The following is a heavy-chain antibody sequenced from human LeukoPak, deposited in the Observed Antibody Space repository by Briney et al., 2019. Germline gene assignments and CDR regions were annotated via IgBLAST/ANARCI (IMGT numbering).Heavy chain of an antibody. CDR2: IWYDGSNK. J-gene: IGHJ5*02. CDR3: AKASSPQWLLRADWFDP. CDR1: GFTFSSYG. D-gene: IGHD6-19*01. V-gene: IGHV3-33*06. Sequence: GRSLRLSCAASGFTFSSYGMPWVRQAPGKGLEWVAVIWYDGSNKYYADSVKGRFTISRDNSKNTLYLQMNSLRAEDTAIYYCAKASSPQWLLRADWFDPWGQGILVTVSS.